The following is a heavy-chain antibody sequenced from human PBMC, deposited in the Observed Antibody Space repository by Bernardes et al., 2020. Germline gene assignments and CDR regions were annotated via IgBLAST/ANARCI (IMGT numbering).Heavy chain of an antibody. Sequence: GGSLRLSCAASGFTFRGYSMNWVRQAPGKGLEWVSSISSHSDYIYYADSVRGRFTISRDNAKDSLYLQMNSLRAEDTAVYYCARGQQLDPYYGMDVWGQGTMVTVSS. CDR2: ISSHSDYI. D-gene: IGHD6-6*01. V-gene: IGHV3-21*01. CDR3: ARGQQLDPYYGMDV. J-gene: IGHJ6*02. CDR1: GFTFRGYS.